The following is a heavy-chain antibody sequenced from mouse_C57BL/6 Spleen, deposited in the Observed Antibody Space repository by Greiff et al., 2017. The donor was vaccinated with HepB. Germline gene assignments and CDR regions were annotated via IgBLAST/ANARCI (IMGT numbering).Heavy chain of an antibody. V-gene: IGHV14-1*01. D-gene: IGHD1-1*01. Sequence: EVQLQQSGAELVRPGASVKLSCTASGFNIKDYYMHWVKQRPEQGLEWIGRIDPEDGDTEYAPKFQGKATMTADTSSNTAYLQLSSLTSEDTAVYYCTTFYYYGSSPGFAYWGQGTLVTVSA. CDR1: GFNIKDYY. CDR3: TTFYYYGSSPGFAY. CDR2: IDPEDGDT. J-gene: IGHJ3*01.